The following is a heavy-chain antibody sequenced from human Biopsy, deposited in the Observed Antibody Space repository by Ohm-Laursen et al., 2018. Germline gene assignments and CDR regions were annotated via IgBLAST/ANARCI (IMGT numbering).Heavy chain of an antibody. V-gene: IGHV3-23*01. CDR3: ARHLRYNDY. Sequence: SLRLSCAAFGFTLSDGMTWVRQAPGKGLEWVSSITTDSGRIFYADSVRGRFTISGDNSKNTLYLQMNSLRAEDTAEYYCARHLRYNDYWGQGTLVTVSS. CDR1: GFTLSDG. J-gene: IGHJ4*02. CDR2: ITTDSGRI. D-gene: IGHD3-9*01.